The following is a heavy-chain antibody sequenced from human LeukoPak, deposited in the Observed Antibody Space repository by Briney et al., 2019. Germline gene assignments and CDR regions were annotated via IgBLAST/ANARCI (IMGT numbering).Heavy chain of an antibody. Sequence: ASVKVSCKASGYTFTSYGISWVRQAPGQGLEWMGWISAYNGNTNYAQKLQGRVTMTTDTSTSTAYMELRSLRSDDTAVYYCARDYCSSTSCLFDYWGQGALVTVSS. CDR3: ARDYCSSTSCLFDY. J-gene: IGHJ4*02. CDR1: GYTFTSYG. D-gene: IGHD2-2*01. V-gene: IGHV1-18*01. CDR2: ISAYNGNT.